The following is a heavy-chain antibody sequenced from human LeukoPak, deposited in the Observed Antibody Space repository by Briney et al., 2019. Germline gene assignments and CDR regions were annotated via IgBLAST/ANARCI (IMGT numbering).Heavy chain of an antibody. CDR2: IYTSGST. Sequence: SQTLSLTCTVSGGSISSGSYYWSWIRQPAGKGLEWIGRIYTSGSTSYNPSLKSRFTISVDTSKNQFSPKLSSVTAADTAVYYCARAPRYCSSTSCYWLDPWGQGTLVTVSS. CDR3: ARAPRYCSSTSCYWLDP. D-gene: IGHD2-2*01. J-gene: IGHJ5*02. CDR1: GGSISSGSYY. V-gene: IGHV4-61*02.